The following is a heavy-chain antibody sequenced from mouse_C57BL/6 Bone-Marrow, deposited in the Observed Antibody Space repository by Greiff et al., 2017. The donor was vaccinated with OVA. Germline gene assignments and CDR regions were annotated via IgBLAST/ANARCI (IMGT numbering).Heavy chain of an antibody. J-gene: IGHJ2*01. V-gene: IGHV1-74*01. CDR1: GYTFTSYW. D-gene: IGHD1-1*02. CDR2: IYPADGDT. CDR3: SRGGDYGKFDY. Sequence: VQLQQPGAELVKPGASVKVSCKASGYTFTSYWMHWVKQRPGQGLEWIGRIYPADGDTNYNQKFKGKATLTVDKSSSTAYMQLSSLTSEDAAVYYYSRGGDYGKFDYWGQGTTLTVSS.